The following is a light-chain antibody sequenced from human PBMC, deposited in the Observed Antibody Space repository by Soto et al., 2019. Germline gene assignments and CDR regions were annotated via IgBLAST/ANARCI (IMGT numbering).Light chain of an antibody. V-gene: IGKV1-5*01. CDR3: QQYSTYPWT. CDR2: DAS. CDR1: QSISSW. Sequence: DIKMTQPPSTLSASAGDRVTITCRASQSISSWLAWYQQKPGKAPKLLIYDASSLESGVPLRFSGSGSGTEFTLTISSLQPDDFATYYCQQYSTYPWTFGQGTKVDVK. J-gene: IGKJ1*01.